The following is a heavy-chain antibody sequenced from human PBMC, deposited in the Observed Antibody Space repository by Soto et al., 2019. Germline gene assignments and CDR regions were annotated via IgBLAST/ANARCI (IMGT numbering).Heavy chain of an antibody. J-gene: IGHJ4*02. CDR1: GFTFSSYA. Sequence: GGSLRLSCAASGFTFSSYAMSWVRQAPGKGLEWVSAISGSGGSTYYADSVKGRFTISRDNSKNTLYLQMNSLRAEDTAVYYCAKTTVLMVRGAVDYWGQGTLVTVSS. CDR2: ISGSGGST. CDR3: AKTTVLMVRGAVDY. D-gene: IGHD3-10*01. V-gene: IGHV3-23*01.